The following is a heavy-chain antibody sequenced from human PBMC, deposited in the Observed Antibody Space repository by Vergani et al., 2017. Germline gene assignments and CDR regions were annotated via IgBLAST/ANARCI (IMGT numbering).Heavy chain of an antibody. Sequence: QVQLVESGGGVVQPGRSLRLSCAASGFTFSSYAMHWVRQAPGKGLEWVAVISYDGSNKYYADSVKGRFTISRDNSKNTLYLQMNSLRAEDTAVYYCAREPLSHVVVTVSRNAFDIWGQGTMVTVSS. CDR3: AREPLSHVVVTVSRNAFDI. V-gene: IGHV3-30-3*01. J-gene: IGHJ3*02. CDR1: GFTFSSYA. CDR2: ISYDGSNK. D-gene: IGHD2-21*02.